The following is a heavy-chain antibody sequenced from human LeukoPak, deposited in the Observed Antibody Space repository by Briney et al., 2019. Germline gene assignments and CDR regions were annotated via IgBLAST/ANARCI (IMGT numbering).Heavy chain of an antibody. J-gene: IGHJ4*02. D-gene: IGHD2-2*01. CDR2: ISGSGST. CDR1: GFTFSSYA. V-gene: IGHV3-23*01. Sequence: GGSLRLSCAASGFTFSSYAMSWVRQAPGKGLEWVSAISGSGSTYYADSVKGRFTISRDNSKNTGYLPMNSLRAEDTAVYYCVKGGQDCSPTTCYYDWGQGTLVTVSS. CDR3: VKGGQDCSPTTCYYD.